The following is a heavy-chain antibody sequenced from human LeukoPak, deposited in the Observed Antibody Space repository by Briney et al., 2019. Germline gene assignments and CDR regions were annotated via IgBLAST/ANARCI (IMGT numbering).Heavy chain of an antibody. CDR2: MSPNSGDT. CDR1: GYTFTSHD. V-gene: IGHV1-8*01. J-gene: IGHJ4*02. D-gene: IGHD6-19*01. CDR3: ARASQWLVHPGFDY. Sequence: ASVKVSCKATGYTFTSHDINWVRQATGQGLEWMGWMSPNSGDTGYAQKFQGRVTMTSDSSISTAYMELSRLRSDDTAVYYCARASQWLVHPGFDYWGQGTLVTVSS.